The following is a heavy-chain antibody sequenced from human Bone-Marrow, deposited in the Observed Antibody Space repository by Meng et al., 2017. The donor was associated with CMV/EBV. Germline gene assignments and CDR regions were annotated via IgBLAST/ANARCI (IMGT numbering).Heavy chain of an antibody. CDR2: ISSSSSYI. J-gene: IGHJ6*01. D-gene: IGHD3-3*01. Sequence: GESLKISCAASGFTFSSYSMNWVRQAPGKGLEWVSSISSSSSYIYYADSVKGRFTISRDNAKNSLYLQMNSLRAEDTAVYYCARDLGKGFLEWLSHYGMDVWGQGHTV. V-gene: IGHV3-21*01. CDR1: GFTFSSYS. CDR3: ARDLGKGFLEWLSHYGMDV.